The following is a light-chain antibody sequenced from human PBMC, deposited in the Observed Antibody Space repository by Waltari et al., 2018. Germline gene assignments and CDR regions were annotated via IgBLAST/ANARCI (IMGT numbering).Light chain of an antibody. Sequence: EIVMTQPPATLSVSPGERATLSCRASQSVYSNLAWYQQKPGQAPRLLIYDASTRATGIPARFTGSGSGTEFTLTISSLQSEDSAVYSCQQYNRWPPITFGQGTRLEIK. V-gene: IGKV3D-15*01. CDR2: DAS. CDR1: QSVYSN. CDR3: QQYNRWPPIT. J-gene: IGKJ5*01.